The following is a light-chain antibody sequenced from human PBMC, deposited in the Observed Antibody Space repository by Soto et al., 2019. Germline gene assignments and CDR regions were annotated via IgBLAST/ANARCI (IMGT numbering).Light chain of an antibody. CDR3: QQRSKWPPET. J-gene: IGKJ4*01. CDR2: DAS. Sequence: EIVLTQSPATLSLSPGERATLSCRASQSVSSYLAWYQQKPGQAPRLLIYDASNRATGIPARFSGSGSGTDFTLTISILEPEDFAVYYCQQRSKWPPETFGGGTKVEIK. V-gene: IGKV3-11*01. CDR1: QSVSSY.